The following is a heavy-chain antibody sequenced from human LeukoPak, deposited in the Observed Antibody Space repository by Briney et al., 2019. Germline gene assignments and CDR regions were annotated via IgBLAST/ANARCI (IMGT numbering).Heavy chain of an antibody. J-gene: IGHJ5*02. D-gene: IGHD2-2*01. CDR1: GGSISSSNW. Sequence: SETLSLTCTVSGGSISSSNWWSWVRQPPGKGLEWIGEIYHSGSTNYNPSLKSRVTISVDKSKNQFSLKLSSVTAADTAVYYCARGGDIVVVPAALSLDPWGQGTLVTVSS. CDR3: ARGGDIVVVPAALSLDP. V-gene: IGHV4-4*02. CDR2: IYHSGST.